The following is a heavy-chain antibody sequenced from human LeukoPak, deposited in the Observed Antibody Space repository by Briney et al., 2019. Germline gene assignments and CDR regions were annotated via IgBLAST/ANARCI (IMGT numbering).Heavy chain of an antibody. CDR2: ISAYNGNT. V-gene: IGHV1-18*01. CDR3: ARVVLPDRWFDP. CDR1: GYTFTSYG. D-gene: IGHD3-22*01. J-gene: IGHJ5*02. Sequence: ASVKVSCKASGYTFTSYGISWVRQAPGQGLERMGWISAYNGNTNYAQKLQGRVTMTTDTSTSTAYMELRSLRSDDTAVYYCARVVLPDRWFDPWGQGTLVTVSS.